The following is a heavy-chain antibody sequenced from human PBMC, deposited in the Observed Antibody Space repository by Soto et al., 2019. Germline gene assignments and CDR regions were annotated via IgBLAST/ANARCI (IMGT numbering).Heavy chain of an antibody. J-gene: IGHJ4*02. D-gene: IGHD3-9*01. CDR3: ARLEYSSSYYDILTGYLVLDY. CDR1: GFTFSSYS. V-gene: IGHV3-21*01. CDR2: ISSSSYI. Sequence: PGGSLRLSCAASGFTFSSYSMNWVRQAPGKGLEWVSSISSSSYIYYADSVKGRFTISRDNAKNSLYLQMNSLRAEDTAVYYCARLEYSSSYYDILTGYLVLDYWGQGTLVTVSS.